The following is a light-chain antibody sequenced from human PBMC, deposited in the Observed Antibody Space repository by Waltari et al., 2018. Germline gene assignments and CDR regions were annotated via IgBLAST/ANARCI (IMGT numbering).Light chain of an antibody. V-gene: IGKV1-39*01. Sequence: IQMTQSPSSLSASAGDRVTITCRASQRISNYLNWYQQKPGKAPNLLIYAASSLQSGVPSRFSGSGSGTEFTLTINSLQPEDFATYYCRQTYSPPRTFGQGTKVEVK. CDR3: RQTYSPPRT. CDR2: AAS. J-gene: IGKJ1*01. CDR1: QRISNY.